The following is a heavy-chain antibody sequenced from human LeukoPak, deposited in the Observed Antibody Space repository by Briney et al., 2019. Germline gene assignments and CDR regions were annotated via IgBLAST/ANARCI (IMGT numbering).Heavy chain of an antibody. CDR1: GFTFSDYY. CDR2: ISSSGSTI. Sequence: KAGGSLRLSCAASGFTFSDYYMSWIRQAPGKGLEWVSYISSSGSTIYYADSVKGRFTISRDNSKNTLYLQMNSLRAEDTAVYYCARQYSSSWFALFDYWGHGTLVTVSS. D-gene: IGHD6-13*01. CDR3: ARQYSSSWFALFDY. J-gene: IGHJ4*01. V-gene: IGHV3-11*04.